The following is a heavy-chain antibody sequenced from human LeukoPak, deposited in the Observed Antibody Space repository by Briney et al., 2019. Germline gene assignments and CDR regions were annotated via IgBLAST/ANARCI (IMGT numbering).Heavy chain of an antibody. CDR3: GKGNNSSYVNVDY. D-gene: IGHD2/OR15-2a*01. J-gene: IGHJ4*02. V-gene: IGHV3-43*02. Sequence: GSVKLSCKASGFTFSGYAINWVRQAPGQGLEWISLVSRDGGVTHYAETVKGRFTISTDKCTNSLYLQMSSLRVEDTAFYYCGKGNNSSYVNVDYWGQGTVVT. CDR1: GFTFSGYA. CDR2: VSRDGGVT.